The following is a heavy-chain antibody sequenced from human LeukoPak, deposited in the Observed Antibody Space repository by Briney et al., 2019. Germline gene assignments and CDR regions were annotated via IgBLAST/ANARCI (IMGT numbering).Heavy chain of an antibody. V-gene: IGHV4-31*03. J-gene: IGHJ5*02. Sequence: PSETLSLTCTVSGGSISSGGYYWSWIRQHPGKGLEWIGYIYYSGSTYYNPSLKSRVTISVDTSKNQFSLKLSSVTAADTAVYYCAGTVGWFGELLEFDPWGQGTLVTVSS. CDR1: GGSISSGGYY. D-gene: IGHD3-10*01. CDR2: IYYSGST. CDR3: AGTVGWFGELLEFDP.